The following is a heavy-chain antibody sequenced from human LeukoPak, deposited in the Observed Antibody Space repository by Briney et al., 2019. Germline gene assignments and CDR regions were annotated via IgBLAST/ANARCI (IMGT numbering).Heavy chain of an antibody. CDR3: ARGTSTGWLAEYFQH. J-gene: IGHJ1*01. D-gene: IGHD6-19*01. V-gene: IGHV5-51*01. CDR2: IYPGDSDT. CDR1: GYSFPSYW. Sequence: GESLKISCKGSGYSFPSYWIGWVRQMPGKGLEWMGIIYPGDSDTRYSPSFQGQVTISADTSISTAYLQWNNLKASDTAMYYCARGTSTGWLAEYFQHWGQGTLVTVSS.